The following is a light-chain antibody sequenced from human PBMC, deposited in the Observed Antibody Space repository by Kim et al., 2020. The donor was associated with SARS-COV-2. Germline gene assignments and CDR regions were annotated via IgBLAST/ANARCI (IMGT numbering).Light chain of an antibody. Sequence: DIQMTQSPSSLSSSVGDRVTITCRANQSISNELAWYQQKPGKAPKLLIYAASNLQSGVPARFSGSGSGTDFTLTISSLQPDDFATYYCQQYNDYARTFGPGTKVDIK. CDR1: QSISNE. V-gene: IGKV1-5*01. J-gene: IGKJ3*01. CDR3: QQYNDYART. CDR2: AAS.